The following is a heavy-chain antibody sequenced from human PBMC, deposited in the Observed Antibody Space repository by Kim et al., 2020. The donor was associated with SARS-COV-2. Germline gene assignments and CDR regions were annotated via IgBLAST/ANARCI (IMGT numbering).Heavy chain of an antibody. Sequence: SETLSLTCTVSGGSISSGSYYWSWIRQPAGKGLEWIGRIYTSGSTNYNPSLKSRITISVDTSKNQFALKLSSVTAAETAVYYCARTQWIQLWARRGAFYISGQGTMFTVSS. V-gene: IGHV4-61*02. J-gene: IGHJ3*02. CDR3: ARTQWIQLWARRGAFYI. CDR2: IYTSGST. CDR1: GGSISSGSYY. D-gene: IGHD5-18*01.